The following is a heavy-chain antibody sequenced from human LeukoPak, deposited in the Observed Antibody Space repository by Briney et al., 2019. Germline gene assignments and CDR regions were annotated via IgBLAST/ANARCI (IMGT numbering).Heavy chain of an antibody. Sequence: GGSLRLSYAASGFTFDDYGMSWVRQAPGKGLEWVSGINWNGGSTGYADSVKGRFTISRDNAKNSLYLQMNSLRAEDTALYYCARDRGYYDSSGYYYGAFDIWGQGTMVTVSS. V-gene: IGHV3-20*03. CDR2: INWNGGST. CDR1: GFTFDDYG. CDR3: ARDRGYYDSSGYYYGAFDI. D-gene: IGHD3-22*01. J-gene: IGHJ3*02.